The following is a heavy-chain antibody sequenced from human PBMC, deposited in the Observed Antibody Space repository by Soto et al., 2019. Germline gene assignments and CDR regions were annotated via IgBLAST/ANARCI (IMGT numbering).Heavy chain of an antibody. V-gene: IGHV3-23*01. CDR3: VRWNGYGDL. D-gene: IGHD1-1*01. J-gene: IGHJ5*02. CDR1: GFSLSTYG. CDR2: VSGGSGVT. Sequence: EVQVLEAGGGLAQPGGSLRLSCTASGFSLSTYGVTWVRQAPGKGLQWVSGVSGGSGVTHYADSVKGRFTVITDNSENTAYLQMNSVRAADSSGYYGVRWNGYGDLWGQGTLVTVS.